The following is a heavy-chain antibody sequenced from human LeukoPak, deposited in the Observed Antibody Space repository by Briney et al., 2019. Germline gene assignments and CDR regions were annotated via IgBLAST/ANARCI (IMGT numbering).Heavy chain of an antibody. CDR3: ARGPQAAARRGRGWFDP. CDR1: GYTFTSYD. D-gene: IGHD6-6*01. J-gene: IGHJ5*02. V-gene: IGHV1-8*03. CDR2: MNPNSGNT. Sequence: GASVKVSCKASGYTFTSYDINWVRQATGQGLEWMGWMNPNSGNTGYAQKFQGRVTITRNTSISTAYMGLSSLRSEDTAVYYCARGPQAAARRGRGWFDPWGQGTLVTVSS.